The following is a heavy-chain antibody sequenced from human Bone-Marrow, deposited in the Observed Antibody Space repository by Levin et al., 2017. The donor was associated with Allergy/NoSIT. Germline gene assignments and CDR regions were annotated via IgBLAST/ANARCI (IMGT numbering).Heavy chain of an antibody. D-gene: IGHD4-23*01. V-gene: IGHV3-30*18. CDR1: GFTFSSYG. J-gene: IGHJ4*02. CDR2: ISYDGSNK. Sequence: TGGSLRLSCAASGFTFSSYGMHWVRQAPGKGLEWVAVISYDGSNKYYADSVKGRFTISRDNSKNTLYLQMNSLRAEDTAVYYCAKIVGISYGGNLKSLDYWGQGTLVTVSS. CDR3: AKIVGISYGGNLKSLDY.